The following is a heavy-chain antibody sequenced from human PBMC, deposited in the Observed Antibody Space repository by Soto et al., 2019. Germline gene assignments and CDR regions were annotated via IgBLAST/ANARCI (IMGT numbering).Heavy chain of an antibody. V-gene: IGHV2-5*01. CDR3: AHSPWGAAPDY. CDR1: GFSLSARGVD. J-gene: IGHJ4*02. Sequence: SSPTLVNPXQTLTLTCSASGFSLSARGVDVGWIRQPPGKALEWLAIIYWNDDKLYSPSLKSRLTITKDTAENQVVLTMTNMDPVETATYFCAHSPWGAAPDYWGQGTVVTVSS. D-gene: IGHD3-16*01. CDR2: IYWNDDK.